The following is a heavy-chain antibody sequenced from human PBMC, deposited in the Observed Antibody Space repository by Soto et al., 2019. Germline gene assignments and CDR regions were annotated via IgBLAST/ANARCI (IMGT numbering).Heavy chain of an antibody. J-gene: IGHJ4*02. D-gene: IGHD2-2*03. CDR1: GGTFSSFG. CDR2: IIPLFGTA. CDR3: ARDRSMDGDNSRSFDY. V-gene: IGHV1-69*01. Sequence: QVQLVQSGAEVKKPGSSVKVSCKASGGTFSSFGFNWVRQAPGQGLEWMGGIIPLFGTANYAEKFQGRVTISADEGTSTASMELIGLSPEDTAIYYCARDRSMDGDNSRSFDYWGQGNLVTVS.